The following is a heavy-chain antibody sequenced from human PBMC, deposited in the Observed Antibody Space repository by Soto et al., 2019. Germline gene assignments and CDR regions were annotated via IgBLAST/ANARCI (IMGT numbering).Heavy chain of an antibody. CDR3: AKDQHHFDY. CDR2: ISYDGSNK. D-gene: IGHD6-13*01. J-gene: IGHJ4*02. Sequence: LRLSCAASGFTFSSYGMHWVRQAPGKGLEWVAVISYDGSNKYYADSVKGRFTISRDNSKNTLYLQMNSLRAEDTAVYYCAKDQHHFDYWGQGTLVTVSS. CDR1: GFTFSSYG. V-gene: IGHV3-30*18.